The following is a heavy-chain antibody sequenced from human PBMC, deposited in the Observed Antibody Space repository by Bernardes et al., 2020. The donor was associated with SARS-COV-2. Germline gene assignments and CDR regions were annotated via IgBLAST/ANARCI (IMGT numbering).Heavy chain of an antibody. Sequence: GGSLRLSCAASGFTFSSYGMHWVRQGPGKGLERVAVISYDGTKKKYADSVKGRFTISRDSSKNTLYLQMNSLRAEDTAVYYCAKGAPGAYCGGDCYSLFDYWGQGTLVTVSS. CDR3: AKGAPGAYCGGDCYSLFDY. J-gene: IGHJ4*02. V-gene: IGHV3-30*18. CDR2: ISYDGTKK. CDR1: GFTFSSYG. D-gene: IGHD2-21*02.